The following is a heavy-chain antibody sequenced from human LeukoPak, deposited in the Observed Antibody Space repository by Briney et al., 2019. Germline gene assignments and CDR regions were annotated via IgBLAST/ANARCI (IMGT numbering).Heavy chain of an antibody. Sequence: GGSLRLSCAASGFTFSSYSMNWVRQAPGKGLEWVSSISSSSSTIYYADSVKGRFTISRDNAKNSLYLQMNSLRAEDTAVYYCARDGEQVNYYYYYYMDVWGKGTTVTVSS. J-gene: IGHJ6*03. D-gene: IGHD1-26*01. CDR2: ISSSSSTI. CDR1: GFTFSSYS. V-gene: IGHV3-48*04. CDR3: ARDGEQVNYYYYYYMDV.